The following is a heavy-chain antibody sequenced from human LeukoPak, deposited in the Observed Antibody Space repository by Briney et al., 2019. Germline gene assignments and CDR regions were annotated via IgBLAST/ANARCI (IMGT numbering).Heavy chain of an antibody. CDR3: AKARGSGSYYWKFYFDY. CDR2: ISGSGGST. D-gene: IGHD3-10*01. Sequence: GGSLRLSCAASGFTFSSYAMSWVRQAPGKGLEWVPAISGSGGSTYYADSVKGRFTISRDNSKNTLYLQMNSLRAEDTAVYYCAKARGSGSYYWKFYFDYWGQGTLVTVSS. V-gene: IGHV3-23*01. J-gene: IGHJ4*02. CDR1: GFTFSSYA.